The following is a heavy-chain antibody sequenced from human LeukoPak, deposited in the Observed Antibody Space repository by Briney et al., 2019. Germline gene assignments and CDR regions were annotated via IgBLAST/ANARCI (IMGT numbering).Heavy chain of an antibody. CDR3: AKGPAVTGIFDY. D-gene: IGHD6-19*01. CDR2: ISYDGSNK. CDR1: GFTFSSYA. Sequence: GGSLRLSCAASGFTFSSYAMSWVRQAPGKGLEWVAVISYDGSNKYYADSVKGRFTISRDNSKNTLYLQMNSLRAEDTAVYYCAKGPAVTGIFDYWGQGTLVTVSS. V-gene: IGHV3-30*18. J-gene: IGHJ4*02.